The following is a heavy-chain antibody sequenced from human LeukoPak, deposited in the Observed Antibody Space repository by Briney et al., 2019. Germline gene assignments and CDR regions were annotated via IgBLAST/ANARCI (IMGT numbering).Heavy chain of an antibody. CDR1: GGSISSYY. V-gene: IGHV4-59*01. D-gene: IGHD3-22*01. CDR3: ARLAYYYDSSGYYYVYYFDY. J-gene: IGHJ4*02. Sequence: SETLSLTCTVSGGSISSYYWSWIRQPPGEGLEWIGYIYYGGSTNYNPSLKSRVTISVDTSKNQFSLKLSSVTAADTAVYYCARLAYYYDSSGYYYVYYFDYWGQGTLVTVSS. CDR2: IYYGGST.